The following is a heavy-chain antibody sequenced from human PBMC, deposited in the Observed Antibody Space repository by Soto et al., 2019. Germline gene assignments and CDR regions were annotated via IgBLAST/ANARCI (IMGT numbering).Heavy chain of an antibody. D-gene: IGHD3-3*01. CDR2: FGGDENYT. CDR1: GFSVKRYL. V-gene: IGHV3-74*01. J-gene: IGHJ6*02. CDR3: GKGKELGVVRYGLDA. Sequence: GGSLRLSCGASGFSVKRYLMHWVRQSPGKGLVWLSRFGGDENYTDYADSVRGRFTISRDIAKNTIYLQMNSLRAEDTAVYYCGKGKELGVVRYGLDAWGQGTTVTVSS.